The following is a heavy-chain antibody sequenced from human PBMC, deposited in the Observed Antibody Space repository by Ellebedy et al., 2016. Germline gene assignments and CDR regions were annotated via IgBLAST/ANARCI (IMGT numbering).Heavy chain of an antibody. CDR1: GGSIISSNYY. J-gene: IGHJ5*02. V-gene: IGHV4-39*01. CDR2: IYSSGST. Sequence: SETLSLXXTVSGGSIISSNYYWGWIRQPPGKGPEYIGSIYSSGSTYYNPSLKSRVTISVDTSKNQFSLRLSSVTAAETAVYYCARLYRTGNEGRGWLNPWGQGTLVPVSS. D-gene: IGHD1-14*01. CDR3: ARLYRTGNEGRGWLNP.